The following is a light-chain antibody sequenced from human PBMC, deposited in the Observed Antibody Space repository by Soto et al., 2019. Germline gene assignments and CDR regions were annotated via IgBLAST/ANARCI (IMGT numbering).Light chain of an antibody. CDR2: AAS. Sequence: EIVLTQSPGTLSLSPGERATLSCRASEFLSSSYLVWYQQKPGQAPRLLIYAASRSATGIPDRFSGSGFAIENTLPITTSDPEDFAEYYCQQQGTFGQGTKLEIK. CDR1: EFLSSSY. V-gene: IGKV3-20*01. J-gene: IGKJ2*01. CDR3: QQQGT.